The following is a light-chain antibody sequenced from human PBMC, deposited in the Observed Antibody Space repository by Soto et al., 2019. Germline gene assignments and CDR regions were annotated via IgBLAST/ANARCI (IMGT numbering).Light chain of an antibody. CDR1: SSDIGVYNF. Sequence: QSALTQPASASGSPGQSITISCTGTSSDIGVYNFVSWYQQHPGKAPKLMIYDVNLRPSGVPDRFSGSKSGNTASLTISGLEAEDESYYYCNAYAASSVFGGGTKLTVL. V-gene: IGLV2-14*01. CDR3: NAYAASSV. J-gene: IGLJ2*01. CDR2: DVN.